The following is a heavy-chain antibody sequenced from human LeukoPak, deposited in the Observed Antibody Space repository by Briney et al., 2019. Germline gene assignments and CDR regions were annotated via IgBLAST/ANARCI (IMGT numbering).Heavy chain of an antibody. CDR1: GFTFDDYA. Sequence: PGGSLRLSCEASGFTFDDYAMHWVRQTPGKGLEWVSLISGDGGNTYYADSVKGRFTISRDNSKNSLYLQMNRLRTEDTALYFCTKSKAPTYSYGYGHFDYWGQGTLVTVSS. J-gene: IGHJ4*02. CDR3: TKSKAPTYSYGYGHFDY. V-gene: IGHV3-43*02. D-gene: IGHD5-18*01. CDR2: ISGDGGNT.